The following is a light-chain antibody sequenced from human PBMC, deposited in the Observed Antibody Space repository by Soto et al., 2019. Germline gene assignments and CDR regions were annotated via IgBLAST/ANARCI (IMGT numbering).Light chain of an antibody. CDR1: SSDVGDYNY. V-gene: IGLV2-14*03. CDR3: SAYTSTDTLVL. J-gene: IGLJ2*01. CDR2: DVN. Sequence: QSALTQPASVSGSPGQSITISCTGASSDVGDYNYVSWYQQHPGKAPKLMIYDVNNRPSGVSNRFSGSKSGNTASLTISALQADDKADYFCSAYTSTDTLVLLGGGTKLTVL.